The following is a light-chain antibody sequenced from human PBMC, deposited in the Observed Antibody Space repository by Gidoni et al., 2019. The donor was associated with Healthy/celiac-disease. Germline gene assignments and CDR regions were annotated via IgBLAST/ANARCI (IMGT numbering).Light chain of an antibody. CDR3: QSYDNSLSGSV. V-gene: IGLV1-40*01. CDR2: GNS. Sequence: QSVLTQPASVSAAPGQRVTISCTGSSSNIGAGYDVHWYQQLPGTAPKPLIYGNSNRPSGVPDRFSGSKSGTSASLAITGLQAEDEADYYCQSYDNSLSGSVFAGGTKLTVL. CDR1: SSNIGAGYD. J-gene: IGLJ2*01.